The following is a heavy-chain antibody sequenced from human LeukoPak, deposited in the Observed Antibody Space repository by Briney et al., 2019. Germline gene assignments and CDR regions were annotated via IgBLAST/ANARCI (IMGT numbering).Heavy chain of an antibody. D-gene: IGHD4-17*01. J-gene: IGHJ6*03. CDR2: IYSGGST. CDR3: ARSTVTTGRYYYMDV. Sequence: PGGSLRLSCAASGFTVSSNYMSWVRQAPGKGLEWVSVIYSGGSTYYADSVKGRFTISRDNSKNTLYLQMNSLRAEDTAVYYCARSTVTTGRYYYMDVWGKGTTVTISS. V-gene: IGHV3-53*01. CDR1: GFTVSSNY.